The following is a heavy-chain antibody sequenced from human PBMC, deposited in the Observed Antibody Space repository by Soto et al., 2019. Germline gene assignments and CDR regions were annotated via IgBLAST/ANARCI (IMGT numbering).Heavy chain of an antibody. CDR3: AGEARSGTDV. J-gene: IGHJ6*02. CDR1: GGSISSGGYY. Sequence: SETLSLTCTVSGGSISSGGYYWSWIRQHPGKGLEWIGYIYYSGSTYYNPSLKSRVTISVDTSKNQFSLKLSSVTAADTAVYYCAGEARSGTDVWGQGTTVTVSS. CDR2: IYYSGST. V-gene: IGHV4-31*03.